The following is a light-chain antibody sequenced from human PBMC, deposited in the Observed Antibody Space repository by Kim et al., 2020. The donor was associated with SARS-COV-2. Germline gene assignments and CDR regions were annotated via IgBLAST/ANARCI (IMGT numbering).Light chain of an antibody. J-gene: IGKJ2*01. CDR3: QQYNNWPNT. V-gene: IGKV3-15*01. CDR1: ESVSGN. Sequence: SVSPGERATLSCRASESVSGNLAWYKQKPGQAHRRLIYGASTRASGIPARFSGSGSGTECTLTISSLQSEEFAVYYCQQYNNWPNTFGQGTKLEI. CDR2: GAS.